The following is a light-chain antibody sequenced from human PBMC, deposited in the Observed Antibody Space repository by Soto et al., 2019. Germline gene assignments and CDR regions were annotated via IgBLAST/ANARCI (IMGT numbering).Light chain of an antibody. V-gene: IGKV4-1*01. CDR1: RSLFSISNNKNY. Sequence: DIVMTQSPDSLAVSLGERATINCKSSRSLFSISNNKNYLAWYQQKPGQPPKLLIYWASTRDSWVPDRFRGTGSVTDLTLTIASLQAEDVAVYYCHQYSNSVYTFGQGTMLEIK. J-gene: IGKJ2*01. CDR3: HQYSNSVYT. CDR2: WAS.